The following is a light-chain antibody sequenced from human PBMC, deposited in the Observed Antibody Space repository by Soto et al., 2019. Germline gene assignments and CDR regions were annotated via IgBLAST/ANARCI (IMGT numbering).Light chain of an antibody. CDR2: AAS. CDR1: QSISSY. CDR3: QQSYSTRWT. Sequence: DIQMTQSPSSLSASVGDRVSITCRASQSISSYLNWYQQKPGKAPKLLIYAASSLQSGVPSRFSGSGSGTDFTLTISSLQPEDFATYYCQQSYSTRWTFGQGTKVAMK. J-gene: IGKJ1*01. V-gene: IGKV1-39*01.